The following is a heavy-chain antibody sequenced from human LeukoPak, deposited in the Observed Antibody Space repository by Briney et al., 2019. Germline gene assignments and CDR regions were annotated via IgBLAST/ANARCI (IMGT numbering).Heavy chain of an antibody. D-gene: IGHD1-26*01. Sequence: SETLSLTCNVSGDSVSTGLHYYSWIRQHPGEGLELIWCTHYSGSTHYKSSLRSRLIISLDTSKNQVSLKVTSVTAADTAVYYCARGRRGKYSPYFYYHMDVWGTGTPVTVSS. CDR1: GDSVSTGLHY. V-gene: IGHV4-31*03. J-gene: IGHJ6*03. CDR3: ARGRRGKYSPYFYYHMDV. CDR2: THYSGST.